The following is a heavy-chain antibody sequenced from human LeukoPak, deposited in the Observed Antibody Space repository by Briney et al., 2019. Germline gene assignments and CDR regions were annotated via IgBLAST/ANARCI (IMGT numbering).Heavy chain of an antibody. CDR3: ARPAYTAANDL. D-gene: IGHD3-16*01. V-gene: IGHV3-7*01. CDR2: MKGDGSER. Sequence: GGSLRLSCAASGFTFSTYWMTWVRQAPGKGLEWVANMKGDGSERHYVDSVKGRFTISRDNAKNSLYLQMNSLRAEDTALYYCARPAYTAANDLWGQGTMVTVSS. CDR1: GFTFSTYW. J-gene: IGHJ3*01.